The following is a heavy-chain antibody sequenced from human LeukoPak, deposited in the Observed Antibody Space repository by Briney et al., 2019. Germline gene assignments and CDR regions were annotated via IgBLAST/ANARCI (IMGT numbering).Heavy chain of an antibody. V-gene: IGHV4-38-2*02. CDR2: IYHSGST. CDR3: ARDPDSWGSYSPQVYFDY. J-gene: IGHJ4*02. CDR1: GYSISSGYY. Sequence: PSETLSLTCTVSGYSISSGYYWGWIPQPPGKGLEWIGSIYHSGSTYYNPSLKSRVTISVDTSKNQFSLKLSSVTAADTAVYYCARDPDSWGSYSPQVYFDYWGQGTLVTVSS. D-gene: IGHD1-26*01.